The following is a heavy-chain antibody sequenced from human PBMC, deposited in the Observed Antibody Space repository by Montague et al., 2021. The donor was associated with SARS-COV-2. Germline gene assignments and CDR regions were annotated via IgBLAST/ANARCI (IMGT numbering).Heavy chain of an antibody. CDR2: IDYSGXT. J-gene: IGHJ6*02. Sequence: SETLSLTCTVSGGSISSSSYYWVWIRQPPGKGLDWLGSIDYSGXTXYXXXXKXRVPISVDTSKNQFSLKLSSVTAADTAVYYCARVGHQQPVRLSGMDVWGRGITVTVSS. CDR3: ARVGHQQPVRLSGMDV. CDR1: GGSISSSSYY. D-gene: IGHD6-13*01. V-gene: IGHV4-39*07.